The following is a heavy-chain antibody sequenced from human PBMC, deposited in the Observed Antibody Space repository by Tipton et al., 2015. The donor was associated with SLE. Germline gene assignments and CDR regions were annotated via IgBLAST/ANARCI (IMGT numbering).Heavy chain of an antibody. D-gene: IGHD6-19*01. CDR1: TYSISNGHY. V-gene: IGHV4-38-2*02. J-gene: IGHJ4*02. CDR3: ARERSSGWSGEVFDC. Sequence: TLSLTCSVSTYSISNGHYWAWVRQPPGKGLEWIGTVYHTGNTYYNPSLKSRVTMSVDTPKNQFSLKLSSVTAADTAVYYCARERSSGWSGEVFDCWGQGTLVTVSS. CDR2: VYHTGNT.